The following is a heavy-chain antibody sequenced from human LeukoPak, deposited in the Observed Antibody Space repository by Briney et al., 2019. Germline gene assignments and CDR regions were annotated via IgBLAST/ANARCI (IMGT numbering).Heavy chain of an antibody. CDR3: AKENHGIVGATTLIDY. D-gene: IGHD1-26*01. J-gene: IGHJ4*02. Sequence: GGSLRLSCAASGFTFSSYEMNWVRQAPGKGLEWVSGISGSGGSTYYADSVKGRFTTSRDNSKNTLYLQMNSLRAEDTAVYYCAKENHGIVGATTLIDYWGQGTLVTVSS. V-gene: IGHV3-23*01. CDR2: ISGSGGST. CDR1: GFTFSSYE.